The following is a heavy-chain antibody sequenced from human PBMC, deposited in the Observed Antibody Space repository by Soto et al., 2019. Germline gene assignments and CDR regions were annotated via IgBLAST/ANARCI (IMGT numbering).Heavy chain of an antibody. CDR1: GFTFSSYA. D-gene: IGHD5-18*01. CDR3: ARDSYSYGFKPREFDY. V-gene: IGHV3-30-3*01. J-gene: IGHJ4*02. Sequence: GGSLRLSCAASGFTFSSYAMHWVRQAPGKGLEWVAVISYDGSNKYYADSVKGRFTISRDNSKNTLYLQMNSLRAEDTAVYYCARDSYSYGFKPREFDYWGQGTLVPSPQ. CDR2: ISYDGSNK.